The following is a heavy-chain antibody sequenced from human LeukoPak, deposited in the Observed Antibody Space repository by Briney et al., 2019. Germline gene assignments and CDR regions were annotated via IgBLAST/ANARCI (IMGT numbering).Heavy chain of an antibody. D-gene: IGHD3-22*01. Sequence: GASVKVSCKASGYTFTGYHMHWVRQAPGQGLEWMGIINPSGGSTSYAQKFQGRVTMTRDTSTSTVYMELSSLRSEDTAVYYCARDNIYDSSGYPYYFDYWGQGTLVTVSS. J-gene: IGHJ4*02. CDR2: INPSGGST. V-gene: IGHV1-46*01. CDR3: ARDNIYDSSGYPYYFDY. CDR1: GYTFTGYH.